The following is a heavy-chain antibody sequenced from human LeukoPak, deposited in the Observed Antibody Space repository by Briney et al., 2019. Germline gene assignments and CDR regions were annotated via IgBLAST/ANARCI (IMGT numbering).Heavy chain of an antibody. Sequence: SQTLSLTCTVSGDSISSGDYYWSWIRQPAGKGLEWIGRISSSGSTNYNPSLKSRVTISVDTSKNQFSLKLSSVTAADTAVYYCARRRFSGWFDPWGQGTLVTVSS. CDR2: ISSSGST. CDR1: GDSISSGDYY. J-gene: IGHJ5*02. V-gene: IGHV4-61*02. CDR3: ARRRFSGWFDP.